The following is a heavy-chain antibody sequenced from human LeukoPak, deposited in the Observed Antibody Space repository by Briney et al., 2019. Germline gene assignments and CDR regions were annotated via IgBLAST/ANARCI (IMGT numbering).Heavy chain of an antibody. CDR3: ARDDSGSYSLDY. CDR2: TRNKANSYTT. CDR1: GFTFSDHY. D-gene: IGHD1-26*01. J-gene: IGHJ4*02. V-gene: IGHV3-72*01. Sequence: PGGSLRLSCAASGFTFSDHYMDWVHQAPGKGLEWVGRTRNKANSYTTEYAASVKGRFTISRDDSKNSVYLQMNSLKTEDTAVYYCARDDSGSYSLDYWGQGTLVTVSS.